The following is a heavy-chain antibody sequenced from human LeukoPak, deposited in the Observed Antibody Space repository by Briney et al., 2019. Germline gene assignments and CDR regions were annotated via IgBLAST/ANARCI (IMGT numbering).Heavy chain of an antibody. V-gene: IGHV3-74*01. Sequence: GGSLRLSSAASGFTFTNHWMHWVRQAPGKGLVWVSRIRPDGRETNHACSVKGRFTISRVNAKNTLYLQMNSLGDEDTAVYFCGRDAVLGSGSADYWGQGVLVTVSS. CDR3: GRDAVLGSGSADY. D-gene: IGHD3-10*01. J-gene: IGHJ4*02. CDR2: IRPDGRET. CDR1: GFTFTNHW.